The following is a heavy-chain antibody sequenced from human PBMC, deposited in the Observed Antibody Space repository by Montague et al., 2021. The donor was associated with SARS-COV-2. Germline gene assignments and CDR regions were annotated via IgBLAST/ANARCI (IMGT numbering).Heavy chain of an antibody. Sequence: SETLSLTCTVSAGSISTNSYYWAWLRQPPGKGLEWIGSISYSGSTYFNPSLESRLTMSVDTSKNHFSLKLSSVTAADTVVYYCARLWDFYGSGSYKNSWFDPWGQGTRVTVSS. J-gene: IGHJ5*02. V-gene: IGHV4-39*02. CDR2: ISYSGST. CDR1: AGSISTNSYY. D-gene: IGHD3-10*01. CDR3: ARLWDFYGSGSYKNSWFDP.